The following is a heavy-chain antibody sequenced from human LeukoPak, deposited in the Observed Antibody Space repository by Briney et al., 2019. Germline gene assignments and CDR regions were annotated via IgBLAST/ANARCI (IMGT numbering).Heavy chain of an antibody. CDR2: INNSGST. CDR3: TSPWFDP. J-gene: IGHJ5*02. CDR1: GGSFSDYY. Sequence: PSETLSLTCAVYGGSFSDYYWSWIRQFPGKGLEWIGEINNSGSTNYIPSLKSRVTISVDTSKNQFSLKLSSVTAADTAVYYCTSPWFDPWGQGTLVTVSS. V-gene: IGHV4-34*01.